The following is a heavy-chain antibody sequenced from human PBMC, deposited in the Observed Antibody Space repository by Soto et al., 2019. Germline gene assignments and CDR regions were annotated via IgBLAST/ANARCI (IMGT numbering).Heavy chain of an antibody. J-gene: IGHJ4*02. CDR2: INHSGST. D-gene: IGHD2-15*01. Sequence: PSETLSLTCAVYGGSFSGYYWSWIRQPPGKGLEWIGEINHSGSTNYNPSLKSRVTISVDTSKNQFSLKLSSVTAADTAVYYCARKGQRYCRGGSCCSFAHDYWGQGTLVTVSS. CDR1: GGSFSGYY. V-gene: IGHV4-34*01. CDR3: ARKGQRYCRGGSCCSFAHDY.